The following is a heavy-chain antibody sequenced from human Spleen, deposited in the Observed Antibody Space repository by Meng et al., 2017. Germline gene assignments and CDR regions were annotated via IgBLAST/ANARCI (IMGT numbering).Heavy chain of an antibody. CDR3: ARDRRRCSGGSCYGPQYFYYGVDV. CDR1: GFTLSGYA. Sequence: GESLKISCATSGFTLSGYAMHWVRQAPGRGPEWVALISYDETNKYYADSVKGRFTISRDNSKNTLYLQMTSLRAEDTAVYYCARDRRRCSGGSCYGPQYFYYGVDVWGQGATVTVSS. CDR2: ISYDETNK. V-gene: IGHV3-30*01. J-gene: IGHJ6*02. D-gene: IGHD2-15*01.